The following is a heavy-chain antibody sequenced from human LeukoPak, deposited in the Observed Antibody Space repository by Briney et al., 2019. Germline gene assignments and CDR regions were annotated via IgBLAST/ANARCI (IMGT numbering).Heavy chain of an antibody. CDR1: GYTFTSYG. J-gene: IGHJ4*02. CDR3: ARVPHGGGYCSSTSCYSSPFDY. Sequence: GASVKVSCKASGYTFTSYGISWVRQAPGQGLEWMGWISAYNGNTNYAQKLQGRVTMTTDTSTSTAYMELRSPRSDDTAVYYCARVPHGGGYCSSTSCYSSPFDYWGQGTLVTVSS. D-gene: IGHD2-2*01. CDR2: ISAYNGNT. V-gene: IGHV1-18*04.